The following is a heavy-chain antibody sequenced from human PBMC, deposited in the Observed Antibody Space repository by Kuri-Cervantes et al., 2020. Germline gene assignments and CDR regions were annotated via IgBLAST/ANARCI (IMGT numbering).Heavy chain of an antibody. V-gene: IGHV1-2*02. D-gene: IGHD2-2*01. Sequence: ASVKVSCKTSGYTFIDYYMHWVRQAPGQGLEWMGWINPNNGDTNYAQKFQGRVTMTRDTSTTTVYMELNSLRSEDTAMYYCVTNDIVVIPSAVPAGGDYFDYWGQGTLVTVSS. J-gene: IGHJ4*02. CDR3: VTNDIVVIPSAVPAGGDYFDY. CDR1: GYTFIDYY. CDR2: INPNNGDT.